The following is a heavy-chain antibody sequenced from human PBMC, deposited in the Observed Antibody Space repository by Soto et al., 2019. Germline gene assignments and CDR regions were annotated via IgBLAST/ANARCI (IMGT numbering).Heavy chain of an antibody. D-gene: IGHD1-26*01. CDR2: ISYDGSNK. CDR3: AKDSGSYTYFDY. CDR1: GFTFSSYG. Sequence: PGGSLRLSCAASGFTFSSYGMHWVRQAPGKGLEWVAVISYDGSNKYYADSVKGRFTISRDNSKNTLYLQMNSLRAEDTAVYYCAKDSGSYTYFDYWGQGTLVTVSS. V-gene: IGHV3-30*18. J-gene: IGHJ4*02.